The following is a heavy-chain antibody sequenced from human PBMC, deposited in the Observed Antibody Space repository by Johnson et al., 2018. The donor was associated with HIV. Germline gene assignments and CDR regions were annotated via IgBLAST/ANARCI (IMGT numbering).Heavy chain of an antibody. Sequence: EVQLVESGGGLVQPGGSLRLSCAASGFTFSSYAMSWVRQAPGKGLEWVSAISGSGGSTYYADSVKGRFTISRDNSKNTLYLQMNSRGAEDTAVYYCARCMIVVVITDAFDIWGQGTMVTVSS. CDR2: ISGSGGST. CDR1: GFTFSSYA. V-gene: IGHV3-23*04. D-gene: IGHD3-22*01. J-gene: IGHJ3*02. CDR3: ARCMIVVVITDAFDI.